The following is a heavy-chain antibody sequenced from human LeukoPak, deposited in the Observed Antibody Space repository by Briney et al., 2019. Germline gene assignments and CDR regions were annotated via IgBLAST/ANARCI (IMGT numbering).Heavy chain of an antibody. CDR2: ISGRNTGT. V-gene: IGHV3-23*01. Sequence: GGSLRLSCAASGFNFRIHDMSWVRQAPGKGLEWVSTISGRNTGTYYADSVKGRFTISRDNSKNTLYLQMNSLRAEDTAVYYCAKDLVRELPFDYWGQGTLVTVSS. D-gene: IGHD1-26*01. CDR1: GFNFRIHD. CDR3: AKDLVRELPFDY. J-gene: IGHJ4*02.